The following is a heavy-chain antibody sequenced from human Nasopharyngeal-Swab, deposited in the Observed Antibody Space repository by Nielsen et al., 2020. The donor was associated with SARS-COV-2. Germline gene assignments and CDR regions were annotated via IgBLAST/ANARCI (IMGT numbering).Heavy chain of an antibody. Sequence: VRQALGKGLEWVANIKQDGSEKYYVDSVKGRFTISRDNAKNSLYLQMNSLRAEDTAVYYCARVAIAARDIDYWGQGTLVTVSS. CDR3: ARVAIAARDIDY. J-gene: IGHJ4*02. CDR2: IKQDGSEK. D-gene: IGHD6-6*01. V-gene: IGHV3-7*05.